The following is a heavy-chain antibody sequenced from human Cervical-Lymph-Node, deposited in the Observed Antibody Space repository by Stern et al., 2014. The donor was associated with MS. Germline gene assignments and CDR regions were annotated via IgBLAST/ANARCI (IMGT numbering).Heavy chain of an antibody. CDR2: VSWNSGSM. V-gene: IGHV3-9*01. J-gene: IGHJ6*02. CDR3: AKDISSGRWEAQYYYGMDV. CDR1: RFNFDDYA. Sequence: EVQLVESGGGLVQPGRSLRLSCAGSRFNFDDYAMHWVRQAPGRGLEWVSSVSWNSGSMEYADSVKGRVTISRDNAKNSLYLQMDSLRVEDTAIYYCAKDISSGRWEAQYYYGMDVWGQGTTVTVSS. D-gene: IGHD6-19*01.